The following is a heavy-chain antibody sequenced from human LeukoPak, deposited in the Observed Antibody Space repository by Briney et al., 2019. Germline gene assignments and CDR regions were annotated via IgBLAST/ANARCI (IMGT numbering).Heavy chain of an antibody. V-gene: IGHV3-23*01. CDR2: ISGSGGRT. CDR1: GFTFSSYD. J-gene: IGHJ4*02. D-gene: IGHD5-18*01. CDR3: ARGGYSNGYDYDY. Sequence: GGSLGLSCAASGFTFSSYDMSWVRQAPGKGLEWVSGISGSGGRTYYADSVKGRLTVSRDNSKNTVFLQMNSLRAEDTAIYYCARGGYSNGYDYDYWGQGTLVTVSS.